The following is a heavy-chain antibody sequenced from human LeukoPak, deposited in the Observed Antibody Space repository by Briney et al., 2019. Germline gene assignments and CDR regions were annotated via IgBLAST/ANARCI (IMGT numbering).Heavy chain of an antibody. V-gene: IGHV3-30*18. D-gene: IGHD2-15*01. J-gene: IGHJ4*02. CDR2: ISYDGSNK. CDR3: AKWSDGCSGGSCYGDY. Sequence: GGSLRLSCVASGFTFSSYGMHWVRQAPGKGLEWVAVISYDGSNKYYADSVKGRFTISRDNSKNTLYLQMNSLRAEDTAVYYCAKWSDGCSGGSCYGDYWGQGTLVTVSS. CDR1: GFTFSSYG.